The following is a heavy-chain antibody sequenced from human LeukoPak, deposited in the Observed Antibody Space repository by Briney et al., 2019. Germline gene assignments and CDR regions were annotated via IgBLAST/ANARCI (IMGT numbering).Heavy chain of an antibody. CDR2: IAYDGDTK. CDR1: RFLFTNYY. V-gene: IGHV3-11*01. J-gene: IGHJ5*01. CDR3: ARAGTYDGYKVLDS. Sequence: MPGGSLRLSCAASRFLFTNYYMSWVRQAPGKGLDWIATIAYDGDTKYYADSAEGRFTISRDNAKNSLSLQMNSLRAEDTAVYFCARAGTYDGYKVLDSWGQGTLVTVSS. D-gene: IGHD5-24*01.